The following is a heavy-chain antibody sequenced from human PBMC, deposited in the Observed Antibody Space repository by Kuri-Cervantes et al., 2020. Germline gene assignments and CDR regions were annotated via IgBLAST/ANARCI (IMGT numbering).Heavy chain of an antibody. D-gene: IGHD3-10*01. J-gene: IGHJ3*02. V-gene: IGHV3-33*01. Sequence: GESLKISCAASGFTFSSYGMHWVHQAPGKGLEWVAVIWYDGSNKYYADSVKGRFTISRDNSKNTLYLQMNSLRAEDTAVYYCARTALLWFGELLERRTDAFDIWGQGTMVTASS. CDR2: IWYDGSNK. CDR1: GFTFSSYG. CDR3: ARTALLWFGELLERRTDAFDI.